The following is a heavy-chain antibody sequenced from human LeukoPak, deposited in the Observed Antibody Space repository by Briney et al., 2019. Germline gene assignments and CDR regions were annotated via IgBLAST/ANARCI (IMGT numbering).Heavy chain of an antibody. Sequence: PGGSLRLSCAASGFTFSSYSMNWVRQAPGKGLEWVSYISSSSSTIYYADSVRGRFTISRDNAKNSLYLQMNSLRAEDTAVYYCASRLLGFGESWSYYGMDVWGRENTVSVSS. J-gene: IGHJ6*02. CDR1: GFTFSSYS. V-gene: IGHV3-48*01. D-gene: IGHD3-10*01. CDR3: ASRLLGFGESWSYYGMDV. CDR2: ISSSSSTI.